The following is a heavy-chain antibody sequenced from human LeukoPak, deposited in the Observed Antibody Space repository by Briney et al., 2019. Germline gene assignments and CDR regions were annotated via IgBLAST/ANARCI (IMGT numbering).Heavy chain of an antibody. CDR2: IYYSGST. J-gene: IGHJ4*02. CDR1: GGSITSYY. CDR3: ARQRYSGSYYFDY. Sequence: PSATLSLTCTVSGGSITSYYWSWIRQPPGKGLEWIGYIYYSGSTNYNPSLKSRVTISVDTSKNQFSLKLSSVTAADTAVYYCARQRYSGSYYFDYWGQGTLVTVSS. V-gene: IGHV4-59*08. D-gene: IGHD1-26*01.